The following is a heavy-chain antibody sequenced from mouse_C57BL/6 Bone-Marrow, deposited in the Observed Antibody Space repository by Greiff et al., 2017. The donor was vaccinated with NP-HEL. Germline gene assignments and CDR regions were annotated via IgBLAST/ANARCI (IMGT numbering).Heavy chain of an antibody. V-gene: IGHV1-54*01. D-gene: IGHD1-1*01. J-gene: IGHJ2*01. Sequence: QVQLQQSGAELVRPGTSVKVSCKASGYAFTNYLIEWVKQRPGQGLEWIGVINPGSGGTNYNEKFKGKATLTADKSSSTAYMQLSSLTSEDSAVYFCARSELIPITTVVALDYWGQGTTLTVSS. CDR1: GYAFTNYL. CDR3: ARSELIPITTVVALDY. CDR2: INPGSGGT.